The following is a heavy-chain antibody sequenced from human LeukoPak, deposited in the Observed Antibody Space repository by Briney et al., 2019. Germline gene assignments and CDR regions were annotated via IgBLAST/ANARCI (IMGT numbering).Heavy chain of an antibody. D-gene: IGHD3-3*01. CDR3: ARVWRTPAYGHYYGMDV. V-gene: IGHV3-30*04. CDR1: GFPFSSYA. Sequence: GGSLRLSCAASGFPFSSYALHWVRQAPGKGLEWVAFISYDGIDKYYADSVKGRFTVSRDNSKNTLYLQMNSLRAEDTAVYYCARVWRTPAYGHYYGMDVWGQGTTVTVSS. J-gene: IGHJ6*02. CDR2: ISYDGIDK.